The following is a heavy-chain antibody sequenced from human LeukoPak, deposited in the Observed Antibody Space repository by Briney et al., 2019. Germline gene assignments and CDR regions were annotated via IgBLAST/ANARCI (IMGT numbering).Heavy chain of an antibody. Sequence: SETLSLTCTVSGGSISGYYWGWIRQPPGKGLEWIGSIYYSGSTYYNPSLKSRVTISVDTSKNQFSLKLSSVTAADTAVYYCARLTAASRGNTWGQGTLVTVSS. CDR1: GGSISGYY. CDR2: IYYSGST. D-gene: IGHD6-13*01. V-gene: IGHV4-39*07. J-gene: IGHJ5*02. CDR3: ARLTAASRGNT.